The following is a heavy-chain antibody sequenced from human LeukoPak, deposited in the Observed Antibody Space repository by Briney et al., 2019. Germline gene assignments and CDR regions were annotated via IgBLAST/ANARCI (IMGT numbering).Heavy chain of an antibody. J-gene: IGHJ6*03. D-gene: IGHD2-2*01. CDR1: GFTFDDYG. CDR3: ARAVTSSTSHYYYYYMDV. V-gene: IGHV3-20*04. CDR2: INWNGGST. Sequence: PGGSLRLSCAASGFTFDDYGMSWVRQAPGKGLEWVSGINWNGGSTGYADSVKGRFTISRDNAKNSLYLQMNSLRAEDTALYYCARAVTSSTSHYYYYYMDVWGKGTTVTVSS.